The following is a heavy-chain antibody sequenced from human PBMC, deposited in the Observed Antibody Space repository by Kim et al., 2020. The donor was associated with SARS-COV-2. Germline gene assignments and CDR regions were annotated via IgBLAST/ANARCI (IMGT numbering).Heavy chain of an antibody. J-gene: IGHJ4*02. D-gene: IGHD3-22*01. V-gene: IGHV3-48*03. CDR3: AREQVSSDISDYYPRYFDC. Sequence: KGRFTTSRDNAKNSLYLQMNGLRAEDTAVYYCAREQVSSDISDYYPRYFDCWGQGTLVTVSS.